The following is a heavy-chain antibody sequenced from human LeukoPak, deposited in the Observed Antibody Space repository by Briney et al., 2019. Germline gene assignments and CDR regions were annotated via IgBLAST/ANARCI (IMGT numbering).Heavy chain of an antibody. CDR1: GFTFSDYA. D-gene: IGHD3-3*01. Sequence: GGSLRLSCAASGFTFSDYAISWVRQAPGKGLEWVSTISGSGDRTYYADSVKGRFTISRDNSKNTLYLQMNSLRAEDTAVYYCATYDFWSGYGVGYWGQGTLVTVSS. CDR2: ISGSGDRT. J-gene: IGHJ4*02. V-gene: IGHV3-23*01. CDR3: ATYDFWSGYGVGY.